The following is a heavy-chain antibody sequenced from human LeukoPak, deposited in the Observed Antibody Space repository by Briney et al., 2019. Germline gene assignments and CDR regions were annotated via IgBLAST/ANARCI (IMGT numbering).Heavy chain of an antibody. CDR2: IYSGGNT. D-gene: IGHD3-16*01. J-gene: IGHJ4*02. CDR1: GFTLSTNA. CDR3: ARGIRYNWGGRQPYYFDY. Sequence: GGSLRLSCLTSGFTLSTNAMSWVRQAPGEGLEWVSAIYSGGNTYYADSVKGRFTISRDNFKNTLSLQMNSLRADDTAVYYCARGIRYNWGGRQPYYFDYWGQGTLVTVSS. V-gene: IGHV3-53*01.